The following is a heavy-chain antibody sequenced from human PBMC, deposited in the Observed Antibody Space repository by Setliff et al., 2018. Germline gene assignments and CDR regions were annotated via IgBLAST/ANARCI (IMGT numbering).Heavy chain of an antibody. D-gene: IGHD3-3*01. J-gene: IGHJ6*02. Sequence: ASVKVSCKASGYTFSSYSMHWVRQAPGQRLEWMGWINAANENTQYSKEFQGRLTMTRDTSTSTVYMELSSLRSEDTAVYYCAGTYYNFWSALDYYYYGMDVWGQGTTVTVSS. CDR3: AGTYYNFWSALDYYYYGMDV. CDR1: GYTFSSYS. CDR2: INAANENT. V-gene: IGHV1-3*03.